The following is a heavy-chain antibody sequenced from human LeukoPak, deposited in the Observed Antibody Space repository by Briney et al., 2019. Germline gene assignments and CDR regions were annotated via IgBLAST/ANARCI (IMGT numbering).Heavy chain of an antibody. D-gene: IGHD6-6*01. CDR3: ARATSRYYYYYYMDV. CDR2: ISAYIGTT. J-gene: IGHJ6*03. Sequence: ASVKVSCKASGYTFSSYGISWVRQAPGQGLEWMGWISAYIGTTNYVQKFQGRVNMTTDTSTSTAYMELRSLRSDDTAVYYCARATSRYYYYYYMDVWGKGTTVTISS. CDR1: GYTFSSYG. V-gene: IGHV1-18*01.